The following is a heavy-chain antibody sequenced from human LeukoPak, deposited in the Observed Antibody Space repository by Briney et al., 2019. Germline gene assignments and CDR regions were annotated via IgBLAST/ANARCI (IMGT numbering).Heavy chain of an antibody. D-gene: IGHD3-22*01. J-gene: IGHJ4*02. Sequence: PGGSLRLSCAASGFTFSSYDMHWVRQATGKGLEWVSAIGTAGDTYYPGSVKGRFTISRENAKNSLYLQMNSLRAGDTAVYYCARDGDYYDSSGYSDWGQGTLVTVSS. CDR2: IGTAGDT. CDR1: GFTFSSYD. V-gene: IGHV3-13*01. CDR3: ARDGDYYDSSGYSD.